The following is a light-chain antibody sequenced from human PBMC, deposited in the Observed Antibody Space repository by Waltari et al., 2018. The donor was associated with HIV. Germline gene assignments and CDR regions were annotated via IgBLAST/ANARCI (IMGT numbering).Light chain of an antibody. Sequence: DIQMTQSPSTLSASVGDRVTITCRASQSISSWLAWYQQKPGKAPKLLIYKASSIESGVPSRFSGSGSGTEFTLTISSLQPDDFATYYCQQYNSYSRTFGQGTKVEIK. V-gene: IGKV1-5*03. CDR2: KAS. CDR1: QSISSW. J-gene: IGKJ1*01. CDR3: QQYNSYSRT.